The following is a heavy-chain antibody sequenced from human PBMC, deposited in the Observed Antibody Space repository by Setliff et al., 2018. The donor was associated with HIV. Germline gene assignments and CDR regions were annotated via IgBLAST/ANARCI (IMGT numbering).Heavy chain of an antibody. CDR3: ARAPPGIQNDAFDV. Sequence: SETLSLTCIVSGASISSDTWSWIRQPPGKGLQWIGFIYNSEITNYNPSLKSRVTISLDMSKNQFSLKLTSVTAADTAVYYCARAPPGIQNDAFDVWGQGTMVTVSS. CDR2: IYNSEIT. J-gene: IGHJ3*01. CDR1: GASISSDT. V-gene: IGHV4-59*01.